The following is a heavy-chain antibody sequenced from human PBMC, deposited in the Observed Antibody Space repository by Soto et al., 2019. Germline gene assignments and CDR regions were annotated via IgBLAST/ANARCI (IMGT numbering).Heavy chain of an antibody. CDR3: ATQNSSSWYLDAFDI. J-gene: IGHJ3*02. D-gene: IGHD6-13*01. Sequence: SPTFSLTCAMSGDSVSSNSAAWNWIRQSPSRGLEWLGRTYYRSKWYNDYAVSVKSRITINPDTSKNQFSLQLNSVTPEDTAVYYCATQNSSSWYLDAFDIWGQGTMVTVSS. CDR2: TYYRSKWYN. CDR1: GDSVSSNSAA. V-gene: IGHV6-1*01.